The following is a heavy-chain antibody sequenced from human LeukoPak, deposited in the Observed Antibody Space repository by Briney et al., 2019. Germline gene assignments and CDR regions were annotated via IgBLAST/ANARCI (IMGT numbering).Heavy chain of an antibody. J-gene: IGHJ4*02. CDR3: ASSFETGTPIFRFLTFDY. D-gene: IGHD1-1*01. Sequence: ASVKVSCKASGGTFSSYAISWVRQAPGQGLEWMGGIIPIFGTANYAQKFQGRVTITTDESTSTAYMELSSLRSEDTAVYYCASSFETGTPIFRFLTFDYWGQGTLATVSS. V-gene: IGHV1-69*05. CDR2: IIPIFGTA. CDR1: GGTFSSYA.